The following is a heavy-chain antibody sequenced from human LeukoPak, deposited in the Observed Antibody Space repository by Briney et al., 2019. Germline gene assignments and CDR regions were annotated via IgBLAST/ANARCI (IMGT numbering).Heavy chain of an antibody. J-gene: IGHJ3*02. CDR2: IIPIFGTA. CDR1: GGTFSSYA. CDR3: ARDRTTGTIDAFDI. V-gene: IGHV1-69*01. D-gene: IGHD1-1*01. Sequence: SVKVSCKASGGTFSSYAISWGRQAPGQGLEWMGGIIPIFGTANYAQKFQGRVTITADESTSTAYMELSSLRSEDTAVYYCARDRTTGTIDAFDIWGQGTMVTVSS.